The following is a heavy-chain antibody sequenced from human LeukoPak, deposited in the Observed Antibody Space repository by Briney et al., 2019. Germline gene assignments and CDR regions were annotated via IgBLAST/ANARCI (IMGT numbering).Heavy chain of an antibody. CDR1: GGSISTTSYY. V-gene: IGHV4-39*07. Sequence: SETLSLTCTVSGGSISTTSYYWGWIRQPPGKGLEWIGSIYYSGSTTYIPSLKSRATISRDTSKNQFSLKLTSVTAADTAVYYCARDGRSFDYWGQGTRVTVSS. CDR2: IYYSGST. CDR3: ARDGRSFDY. J-gene: IGHJ4*02.